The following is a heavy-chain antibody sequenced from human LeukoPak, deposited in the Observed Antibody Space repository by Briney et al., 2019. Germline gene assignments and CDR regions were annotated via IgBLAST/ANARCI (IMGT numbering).Heavy chain of an antibody. J-gene: IGHJ4*02. Sequence: PSETLSLTCTVSGGSISSSSYYWGWIRQPPGKGLEWIGSIYYSGSTYYNPSLKSRVTISVDTSKNQFSLKLSSVTAADTAVYYCAREGWVSGYGDYWGQGTLVTVSS. D-gene: IGHD5-12*01. CDR3: AREGWVSGYGDY. V-gene: IGHV4-39*07. CDR1: GGSISSSSYY. CDR2: IYYSGST.